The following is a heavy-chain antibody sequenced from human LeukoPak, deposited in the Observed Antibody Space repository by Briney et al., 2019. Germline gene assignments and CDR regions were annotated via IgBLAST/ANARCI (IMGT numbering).Heavy chain of an antibody. D-gene: IGHD5-24*01. CDR1: GFNFDDYA. CDR3: TRRAARWQFDL. V-gene: IGHV3-9*01. Sequence: GRSLRLSCAVSGFNFDDYAMHWVRQAPGRGLEWVSGINWKTGNGIYADSVKGRFTISRDNAKNSLYLQMSSLRAEDTALYYCTRRAARWQFDLWGRGTLPTVSS. CDR2: INWKTGNG. J-gene: IGHJ2*01.